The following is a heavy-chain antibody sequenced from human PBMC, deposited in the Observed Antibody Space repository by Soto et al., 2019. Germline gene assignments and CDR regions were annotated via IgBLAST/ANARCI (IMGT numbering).Heavy chain of an antibody. CDR2: MNPNSGNT. J-gene: IGHJ6*03. CDR3: ARASXGSSLYYYYYYIDV. Sequence: ASVKVSCKASGYTFTSYDINWVRQATGQGLEWMGWMNPNSGNTGYAQKFQGRVTMTRNTSISTAYMELSSLRSEDTAVYYCARASXGSSLYYYYYYIDVWCKGTTVTGSS. D-gene: IGHD6-13*01. CDR1: GYTFTSYD. V-gene: IGHV1-8*01.